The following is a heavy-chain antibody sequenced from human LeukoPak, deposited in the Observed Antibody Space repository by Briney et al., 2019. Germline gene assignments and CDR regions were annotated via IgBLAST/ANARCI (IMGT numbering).Heavy chain of an antibody. J-gene: IGHJ4*02. CDR1: GGSISGYY. D-gene: IGHD6-13*01. Sequence: SETLSLTCTVSGGSISGYYWSWIRQPPGKGLEWIGYISYSGNTNYNPSLKSRVTISVDTSKNQFSLKLTSVTAADTAVYYCARQGGYIAPLALWGQGTLVTVSA. CDR3: ARQGGYIAPLAL. CDR2: ISYSGNT. V-gene: IGHV4-59*08.